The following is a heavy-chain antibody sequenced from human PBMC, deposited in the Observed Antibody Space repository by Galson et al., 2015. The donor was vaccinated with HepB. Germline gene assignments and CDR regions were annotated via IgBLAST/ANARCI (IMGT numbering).Heavy chain of an antibody. CDR2: ISGSGGNT. V-gene: IGHV3-23*01. J-gene: IGHJ4*02. CDR3: AAKRDLPTANSFGF. CDR1: GFTFRSSA. Sequence: SLRLSCAASGFTFRSSAMSWVRQAPGKGPEWVSAISGSGGNTFYAESVKGRFAISRDNSENTLYLQLNSLRAEDTAIYYCAAKRDLPTANSFGFWGQGTLVTVTS.